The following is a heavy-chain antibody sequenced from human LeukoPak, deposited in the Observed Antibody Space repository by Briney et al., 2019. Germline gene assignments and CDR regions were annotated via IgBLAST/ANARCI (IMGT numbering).Heavy chain of an antibody. Sequence: GGSLRPSCAASGFTVCSNYMSWVRQAPGKGLEWVSVIYSGGSTYYADSVKGRFTISRDNSKNTLYLQMNSLRAEDTAVYYCARVFGWGLLLGAFDIWGQGTMVTVSS. J-gene: IGHJ3*02. CDR2: IYSGGST. CDR3: ARVFGWGLLLGAFDI. CDR1: GFTVCSNY. D-gene: IGHD3-22*01. V-gene: IGHV3-66*01.